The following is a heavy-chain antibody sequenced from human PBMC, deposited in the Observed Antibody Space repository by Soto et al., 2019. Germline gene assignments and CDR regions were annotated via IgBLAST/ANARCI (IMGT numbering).Heavy chain of an antibody. Sequence: QLQLQESGPGLVKPSETLSLTCTVSGGSISSSSYYWGWIRQPPGKGLEWIGSIYYSGSTYYNPALTRRVTISVDTSKNQCSLKLSSVTAADTAVYYCARARDCSGGSCYRVAFDYWGQGTLVTVSS. CDR1: GGSISSSSYY. J-gene: IGHJ4*02. D-gene: IGHD2-15*01. CDR2: IYYSGST. V-gene: IGHV4-39*01. CDR3: ARARDCSGGSCYRVAFDY.